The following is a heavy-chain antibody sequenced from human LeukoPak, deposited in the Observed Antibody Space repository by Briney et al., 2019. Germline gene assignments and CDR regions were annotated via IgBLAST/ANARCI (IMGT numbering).Heavy chain of an antibody. CDR2: ISSGGRKT. CDR3: ARDPYCSSTSCDYFDY. CDR1: GFTFSSYA. Sequence: PGGSLRLSCVASGFTFSSYAMSWVRQAPGKGLQWVSVISSGGRKTYYADSVKGRFIISRDNSKNTLYLQMNSLRAEDTAVYYCARDPYCSSTSCDYFDYWGQGPLVTVSS. V-gene: IGHV3-23*01. J-gene: IGHJ4*02. D-gene: IGHD2-2*01.